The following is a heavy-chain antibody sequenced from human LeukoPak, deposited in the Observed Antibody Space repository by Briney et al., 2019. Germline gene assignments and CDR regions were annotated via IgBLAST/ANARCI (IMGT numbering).Heavy chain of an antibody. CDR1: GYTFTSYA. V-gene: IGHV1-3*01. J-gene: IGHJ4*02. Sequence: GASVKVSCKASGYTFTSYAMHWVRQAPGQRLEWMGWINAGNGNTKYSQKFQGRVTITRDTSASTAYMELSSLRSEDTAVYYCARVPSGAYYFDYWGQGTLVTVSS. CDR2: INAGNGNT. CDR3: ARVPSGAYYFDY. D-gene: IGHD3-10*01.